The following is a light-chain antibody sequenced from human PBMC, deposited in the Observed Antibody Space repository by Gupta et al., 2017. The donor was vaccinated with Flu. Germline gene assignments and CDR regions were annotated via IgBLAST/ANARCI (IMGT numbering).Light chain of an antibody. CDR1: SGHSNYA. Sequence: QLVLTQSPSASASLAASVKLTCTLSSGHSNYAIAWHQQQPEKGPRYLMKVNSDGSHNKGDEVPDRFSGSSSGAERYLTLSSLQSEDEADYYCQTWGTYVVFGGGTKLTVL. CDR3: QTWGTYVV. J-gene: IGLJ2*01. CDR2: VNSDGSH. V-gene: IGLV4-69*02.